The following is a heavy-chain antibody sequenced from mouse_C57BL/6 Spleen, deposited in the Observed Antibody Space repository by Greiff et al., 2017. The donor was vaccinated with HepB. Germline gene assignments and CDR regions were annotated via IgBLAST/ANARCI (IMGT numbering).Heavy chain of an antibody. D-gene: IGHD2-3*01. J-gene: IGHJ1*03. Sequence: DVMLVESGGGLVKPGGSLKLSCAASGFTFSDYGMHWVRQAPEKGLEWVAYISSGSSTIYYADTVKGRFTISRDNAKNTLFLQMTSLRSEDTAMYYCARRRDGYYVYFDVWGTGTTVTVSS. CDR2: ISSGSSTI. CDR1: GFTFSDYG. V-gene: IGHV5-17*01. CDR3: ARRRDGYYVYFDV.